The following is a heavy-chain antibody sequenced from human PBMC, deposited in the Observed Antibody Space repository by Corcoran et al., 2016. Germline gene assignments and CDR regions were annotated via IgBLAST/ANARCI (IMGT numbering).Heavy chain of an antibody. D-gene: IGHD6-13*01. Sequence: EVQLVESGGGLIQPGGSLRLSCAASGFTVSSNYMSWVRQAPGKGLEWVSVIYSGGSTYYADSVKGRFTISRDNSKNTPYLQMNSLRAEDTAVYYCARDHEQRVWFDPWGQGTLVTVSS. CDR3: ARDHEQRVWFDP. CDR2: IYSGGST. J-gene: IGHJ5*02. V-gene: IGHV3-53*01. CDR1: GFTVSSNY.